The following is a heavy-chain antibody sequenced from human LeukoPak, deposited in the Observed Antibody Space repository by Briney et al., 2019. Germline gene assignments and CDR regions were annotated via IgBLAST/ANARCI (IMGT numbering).Heavy chain of an antibody. J-gene: IGHJ4*02. D-gene: IGHD6-19*01. CDR2: ISAYNGNT. CDR3: ARDGSSGWYGERVPFDY. V-gene: IGHV1-18*01. Sequence: GASVKVSCKASGYTFTSYGISWVRQAPGQGLEWMGWISAYNGNTNYARKPQGRVTMTTDTSTSTAYMELRSLRSDDTAVYYCARDGSSGWYGERVPFDYWGQGTLVTVSS. CDR1: GYTFTSYG.